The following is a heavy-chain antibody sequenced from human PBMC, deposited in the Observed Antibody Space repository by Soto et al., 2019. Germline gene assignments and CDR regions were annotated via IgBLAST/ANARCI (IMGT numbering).Heavy chain of an antibody. D-gene: IGHD7-27*01. CDR1: GFTFSSYA. CDR3: ARGGDGAI. J-gene: IGHJ3*02. Sequence: QVQLVESGGGVVQPGRSLRLSCAASGFTFSSYAMHWVRQAPGKGLEWVAVISYDGSNKYYADSAKGRFTISRDNSKNTLYLQMNSLRAEDTAVYYCARGGDGAIWGQGTMVTVSS. V-gene: IGHV3-30-3*01. CDR2: ISYDGSNK.